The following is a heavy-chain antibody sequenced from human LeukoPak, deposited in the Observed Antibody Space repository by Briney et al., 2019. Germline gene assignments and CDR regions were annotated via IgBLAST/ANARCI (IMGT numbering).Heavy chain of an antibody. CDR2: INWNGGST. CDR3: GRGPRGYHHP. CDR1: GFTFDDYG. Sequence: RTGGSLRLSCAASGFTFDDYGLSGVRHAPGEGREWGSGINWNGGSTGYADSAKGRFTISRDNSKNTLYLQMNSLRAEDTAVYYCGRGPRGYHHPGGQGPLVPVSS. J-gene: IGHJ1*01. V-gene: IGHV3-20*04. D-gene: IGHD5-12*01.